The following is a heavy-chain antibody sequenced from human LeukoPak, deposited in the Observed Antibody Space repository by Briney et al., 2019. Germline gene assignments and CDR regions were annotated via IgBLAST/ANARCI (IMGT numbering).Heavy chain of an antibody. CDR2: IRYDGSNK. CDR3: AKAAGTSYYYYYMDV. Sequence: PGGSLRLSCAASGFTFSSYGMHSVRQAPGKGLEWVAFIRYDGSNKYYADSVKGRFTISRDNSKNTLYLQMNSLRAEDMALYYCAKAAGTSYYYYYMDVWGKGTTVTVSS. J-gene: IGHJ6*03. D-gene: IGHD6-19*01. V-gene: IGHV3-30*02. CDR1: GFTFSSYG.